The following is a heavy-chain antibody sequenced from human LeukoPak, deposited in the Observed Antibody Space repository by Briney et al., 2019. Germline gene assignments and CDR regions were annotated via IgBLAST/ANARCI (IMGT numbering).Heavy chain of an antibody. CDR1: GGSFSGYY. Sequence: SSETLSLTCAVYGGSFSGYYWSWIRQPPGKGLEWIGEINHSGSTNYNPSLKSRVTISVDTSKNQFSPKLSSVTAADTAVYYCAITNIKSTAMVSEDYWGQGTLVTVSS. CDR2: INHSGST. J-gene: IGHJ4*02. V-gene: IGHV4-34*01. CDR3: AITNIKSTAMVSEDY. D-gene: IGHD5-18*01.